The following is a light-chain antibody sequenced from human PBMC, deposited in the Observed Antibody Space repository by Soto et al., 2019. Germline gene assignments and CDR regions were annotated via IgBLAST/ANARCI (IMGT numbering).Light chain of an antibody. CDR3: QQYGRSPFT. V-gene: IGKV3-20*01. J-gene: IGKJ3*01. Sequence: EVVLTQSPGTLSLSPGERATLSCRTSQSVSSSFLAWYQQKPGQAPRLLMFDASNRATDIPDRFSGSGSGTDFTLTVGRLEPEDFAVYYCQQYGRSPFTFGPGTKVDIK. CDR1: QSVSSSF. CDR2: DAS.